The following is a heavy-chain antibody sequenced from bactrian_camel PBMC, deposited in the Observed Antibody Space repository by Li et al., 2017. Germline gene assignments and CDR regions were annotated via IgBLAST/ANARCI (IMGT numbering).Heavy chain of an antibody. CDR1: GHSYY. Sequence: HVQLVESGGGSVQAGGSLRLSCAVSGHSYYMSWVRQAPGKGLEWVSSIRSDGTGTYYANSVKGRFTISRDNAKNTVYLQMNNLKPEDTGMYYCAAEGYDGSCRVGGQFDYWGQGTQVTVS. J-gene: IGHJ4*01. CDR3: AAEGYDGSCRVGGQFDY. CDR2: IRSDGTGT. V-gene: IGHV3-2*01. D-gene: IGHD6*01.